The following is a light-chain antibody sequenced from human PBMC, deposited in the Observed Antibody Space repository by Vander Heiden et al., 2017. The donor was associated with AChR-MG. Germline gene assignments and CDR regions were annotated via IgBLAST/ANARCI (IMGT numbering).Light chain of an antibody. Sequence: QSVLTHPPSVSPAPGQRVTLSCSGSSSNIGKLNVSWYQRLPGTATKLFIYDDNKRPSGMPDRISGSKSGTSATLGISGLQTGDEADYYCGTWDNSLGAMIFGGGTKLTVL. J-gene: IGLJ2*01. CDR1: SSNIGKLN. CDR3: GTWDNSLGAMI. V-gene: IGLV1-51*01. CDR2: DDN.